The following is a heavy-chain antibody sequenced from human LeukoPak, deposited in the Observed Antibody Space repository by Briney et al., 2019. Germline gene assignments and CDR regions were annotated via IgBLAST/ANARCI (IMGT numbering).Heavy chain of an antibody. J-gene: IGHJ3*02. CDR2: ISYDGSDK. CDR3: AKDQGSSGRNAFDI. Sequence: PGGSLRLSCAASGFTFSTYGMHWVRQAPGKGLEWVAVISYDGSDKYYADSVKGRFTISRDNSENTVYLQMIGLRAEDTAVYYCAKDQGSSGRNAFDIWGRGTTVTVSS. D-gene: IGHD6-19*01. V-gene: IGHV3-30*18. CDR1: GFTFSTYG.